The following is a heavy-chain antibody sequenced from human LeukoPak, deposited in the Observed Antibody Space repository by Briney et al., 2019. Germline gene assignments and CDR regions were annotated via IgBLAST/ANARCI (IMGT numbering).Heavy chain of an antibody. CDR1: GGSISSGGYS. Sequence: PSETLSLTCAVSGGSISSGGYSWSWIRQPPGRGLEWIGYIYHSGSTYYNPSLKSRVTISVDRSKNQFSLKLSSVTAADTAVYYCARDSIAAAGIYYYYGMDVWGQGTTVTVSS. V-gene: IGHV4-30-2*01. D-gene: IGHD6-13*01. J-gene: IGHJ6*02. CDR2: IYHSGST. CDR3: ARDSIAAAGIYYYYGMDV.